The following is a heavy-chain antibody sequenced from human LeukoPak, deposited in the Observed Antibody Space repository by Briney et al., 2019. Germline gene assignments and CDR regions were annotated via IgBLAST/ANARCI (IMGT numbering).Heavy chain of an antibody. Sequence: ASVKVSCKASGYTFTHYAVHWVRQAPGQRLEWMGWINAGNGNTKYSRKFQGRVTITRDTSASTAYMELSSLRSEDTAVYYCARNYGGSYVWGQGTTVTVSS. CDR2: INAGNGNT. J-gene: IGHJ6*02. CDR3: ARNYGGSYV. D-gene: IGHD4-23*01. V-gene: IGHV1-3*01. CDR1: GYTFTHYA.